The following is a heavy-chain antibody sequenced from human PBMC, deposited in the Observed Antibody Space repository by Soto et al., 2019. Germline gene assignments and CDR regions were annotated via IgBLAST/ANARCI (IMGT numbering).Heavy chain of an antibody. J-gene: IGHJ4*02. D-gene: IGHD4-17*01. Sequence: SETLSLTCTVSGGSISSYYWSWIRQPPGKGLEWIGYIYYSGSTNYNPSLKSRVTISVDTSKNQFSLKLSSVTAADTAVYYCAGALRSPGYFDYWGQGTLVTVSS. CDR2: IYYSGST. V-gene: IGHV4-59*08. CDR1: GGSISSYY. CDR3: AGALRSPGYFDY.